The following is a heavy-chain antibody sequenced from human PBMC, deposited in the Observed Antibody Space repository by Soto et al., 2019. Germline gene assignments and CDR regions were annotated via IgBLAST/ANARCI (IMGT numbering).Heavy chain of an antibody. V-gene: IGHV1-2*04. J-gene: IGHJ4*02. Sequence: QVQLVQSGAEVKKLGASVKVSCKASGYTFTASYIHWGRQAPGQGLEWVGWINPNSGDTNYAQRFQGWVTMTGDTSVSTAYMDLTRLRSDDTAVYYCARGGYTYGYGLDYWGQGTLVTVSS. CDR3: ARGGYTYGYGLDY. CDR1: GYTFTASY. D-gene: IGHD5-18*01. CDR2: INPNSGDT.